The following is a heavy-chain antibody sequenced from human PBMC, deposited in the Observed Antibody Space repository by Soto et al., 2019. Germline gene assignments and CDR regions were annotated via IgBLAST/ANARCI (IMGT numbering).Heavy chain of an antibody. CDR2: INHSGST. CDR3: AISGYSSGRYYFDY. J-gene: IGHJ4*02. D-gene: IGHD6-19*01. V-gene: IGHV4-34*01. Sequence: PSETLSLTCAVYGGSFSGYYWSWIRQPPGKGLEWIGEINHSGSTNYNPSLKSRVTISVDTSKNQFSLKLSSVTAADTAVYYCAISGYSSGRYYFDYWGQGTLVTVSS. CDR1: GGSFSGYY.